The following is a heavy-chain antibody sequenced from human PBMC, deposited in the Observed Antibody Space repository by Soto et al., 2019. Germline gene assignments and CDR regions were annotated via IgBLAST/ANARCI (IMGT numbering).Heavy chain of an antibody. CDR2: IDPSDSYT. J-gene: IGHJ3*02. V-gene: IGHV5-10-1*01. Sequence: GESLKISCKGSGYSFTSYWISWVRQMPGKGLEWMGRIDPSDSYTNYSPSFQGHVTISADKYISTAYLQWSSLKASDTAMYYCARRGYDSEVDAFDIWGQGTMVTVSS. CDR1: GYSFTSYW. D-gene: IGHD3-22*01. CDR3: ARRGYDSEVDAFDI.